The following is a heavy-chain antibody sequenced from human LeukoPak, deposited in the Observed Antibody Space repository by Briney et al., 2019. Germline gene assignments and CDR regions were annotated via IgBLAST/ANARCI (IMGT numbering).Heavy chain of an antibody. D-gene: IGHD3-3*01. V-gene: IGHV3-23*01. CDR2: ITGNGGGT. CDR3: KGAWS. CDR1: GFIFSSHA. Sequence: GGSLRLSCAASGFIFSSHAMAWVRQAPGKGLEWVSLITGNGGGTYYADSVKGRFTISRDNSKNTLFLQMNSLRAEDTVVYYCKGAWSWGQGTLVTVSS. J-gene: IGHJ4*02.